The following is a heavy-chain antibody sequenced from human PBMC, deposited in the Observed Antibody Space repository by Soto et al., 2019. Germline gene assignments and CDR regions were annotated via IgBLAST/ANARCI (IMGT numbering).Heavy chain of an antibody. CDR3: ARDGNDYSNLGY. CDR2: INAGNGNT. J-gene: IGHJ4*02. CDR1: GYTFTSYA. D-gene: IGHD4-4*01. Sequence: ASVKVSCKASGYTFTSYAMHWVRQAPGQRLEWMGWINAGNGNTKYSQKFQGRVTITRDTSASTAYMELSSLRSEDTAVYYCARDGNDYSNLGYWGQGTLVTVSS. V-gene: IGHV1-3*01.